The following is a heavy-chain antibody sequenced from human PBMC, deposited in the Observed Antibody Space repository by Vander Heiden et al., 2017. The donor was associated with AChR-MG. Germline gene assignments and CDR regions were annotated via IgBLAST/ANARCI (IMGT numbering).Heavy chain of an antibody. Sequence: QVQLVESGGGVVQPGGSLRLSCVASGFTFSNYGMHWVRQAPGKGLEWVAVIWYDGNKKYYADSVKGRFTISRDNSKSTLSLQMNSLRAEDTAVYYCGRDYTSSWTPGYWGQGTQVTVSS. CDR3: GRDYTSSWTPGY. J-gene: IGHJ4*02. CDR2: IWYDGNKK. V-gene: IGHV3-33*01. D-gene: IGHD6-13*01. CDR1: GFTFSNYG.